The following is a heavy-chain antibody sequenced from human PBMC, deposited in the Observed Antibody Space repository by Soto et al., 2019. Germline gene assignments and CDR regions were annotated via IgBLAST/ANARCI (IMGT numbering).Heavy chain of an antibody. CDR2: LNSTGSIT. V-gene: IGHV3-74*01. CDR3: ARALVPDYVTTYDY. Sequence: GRSLRLSCAASGYTFSSYWMHCVRQAPSKGLVWVSLLNSTGSITSYADSVKGRFTISSDNAKNTLYLQMNSLRAEDTAVYYCARALVPDYVTTYDYWGQGTMVTVSS. J-gene: IGHJ4*02. CDR1: GYTFSSYW. D-gene: IGHD4-17*01.